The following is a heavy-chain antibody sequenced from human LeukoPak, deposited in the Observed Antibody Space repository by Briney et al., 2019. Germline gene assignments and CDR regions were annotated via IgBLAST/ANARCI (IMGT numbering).Heavy chain of an antibody. CDR1: GGTFSSYA. CDR3: ARMDLGATAFDY. J-gene: IGHJ4*02. Sequence: AASVRVSCKASGGTFSSYAISWVRQAPGQGLEWMGGIIPIFGTANYAQKFQGRVTITTDESTRKAYMELSSLRSEDTAVYYCARMDLGATAFDYWGQGTLVTVSS. CDR2: IIPIFGTA. D-gene: IGHD1-26*01. V-gene: IGHV1-69*05.